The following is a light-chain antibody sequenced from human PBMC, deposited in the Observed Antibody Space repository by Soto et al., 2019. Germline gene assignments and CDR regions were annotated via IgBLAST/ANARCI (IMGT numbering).Light chain of an antibody. Sequence: EIVLTQSPGTLSLSPGERATLSCRASQSVSSSYLAWYQQKPGQATRLLIYGASSRATGIPDRFSGSGSGKDFTLTISRLEPEDFAGYYCQHYGSQPTSGQWTKVEIK. CDR1: QSVSSSY. V-gene: IGKV3-20*01. CDR2: GAS. J-gene: IGKJ1*01. CDR3: QHYGSQPT.